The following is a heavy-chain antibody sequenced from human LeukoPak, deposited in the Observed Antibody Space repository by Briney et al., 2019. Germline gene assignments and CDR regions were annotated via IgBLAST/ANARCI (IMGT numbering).Heavy chain of an antibody. Sequence: ASVKVSCKASGYTFMHYGIHWVRQAPGQGLEWLGWISANNGDTNYAQKLQGRVTMTTDTPTSTAYMELRSLTSDDTAVYYCARRGPTPYYYYMDVWGNGTTVTVSS. CDR3: ARRGPTPYYYYMDV. CDR2: ISANNGDT. J-gene: IGHJ6*03. D-gene: IGHD2-15*01. CDR1: GYTFMHYG. V-gene: IGHV1-18*01.